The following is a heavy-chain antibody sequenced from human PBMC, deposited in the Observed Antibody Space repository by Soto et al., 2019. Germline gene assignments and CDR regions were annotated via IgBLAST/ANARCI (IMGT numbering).Heavy chain of an antibody. Sequence: HVQLVESGGGLVEPGGSLRLSCAASGFSFSDYYVNWIRQAPGKGLEWISYTGRSLYPIYYADSVKGRFSISRDSAKNSVFLQMNSLRVEDTAVYYFARDNRSFWNGYYRRYDYYGMDVWGRGTTVIVSS. CDR3: ARDNRSFWNGYYRRYDYYGMDV. V-gene: IGHV3-11*01. J-gene: IGHJ6*02. CDR2: TGRSLYPI. D-gene: IGHD3-3*01. CDR1: GFSFSDYY.